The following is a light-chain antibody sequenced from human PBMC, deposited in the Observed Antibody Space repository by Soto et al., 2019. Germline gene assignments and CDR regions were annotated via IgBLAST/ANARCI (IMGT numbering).Light chain of an antibody. Sequence: AIRMTQSPSSLSASTGDRVTITCRASQGISSYLAWYQQKPGKAPKLLIYAASTLQSGVPSRFSGSGSGTDFTLTIRCLQSEDFATYYCQRYYSYPRTFGQGTKVDIK. J-gene: IGKJ1*01. CDR3: QRYYSYPRT. CDR1: QGISSY. CDR2: AAS. V-gene: IGKV1-8*01.